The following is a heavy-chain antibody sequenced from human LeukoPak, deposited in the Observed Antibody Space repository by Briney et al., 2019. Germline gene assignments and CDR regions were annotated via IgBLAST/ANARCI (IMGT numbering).Heavy chain of an antibody. CDR3: ARGDAGGATYSY. J-gene: IGHJ4*02. Sequence: PSETLSLTCAVYGGSFSGYYWSWIRQPPGKGLEWIGEIGHSGSTNYNPYLKNRVTISVDTSKNQFSLKLSSVTAADTAVYYCARGDAGGATYSYWGQGTLVTVSS. D-gene: IGHD1-26*01. CDR1: GGSFSGYY. V-gene: IGHV4-34*01. CDR2: IGHSGST.